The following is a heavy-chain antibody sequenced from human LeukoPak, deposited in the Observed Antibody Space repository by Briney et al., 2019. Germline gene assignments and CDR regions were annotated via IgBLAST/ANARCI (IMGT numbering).Heavy chain of an antibody. CDR2: IYTSGST. CDR1: GGSISSYY. J-gene: IGHJ5*02. Sequence: SETLSLNGTVSGGSISSYYWGWIRQPPGKGLEWIGYIYTSGSTNYNPSLKSRVTISVDTTKNQFSLKLSSVTAADTAVYYCARHESWNWFDPWGQGTLVTVSS. V-gene: IGHV4-4*09. CDR3: ARHESWNWFDP.